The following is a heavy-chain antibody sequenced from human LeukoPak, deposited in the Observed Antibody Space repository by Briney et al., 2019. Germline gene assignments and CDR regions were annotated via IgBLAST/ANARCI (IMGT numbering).Heavy chain of an antibody. CDR2: IYTSGST. CDR1: GGSISSGSYY. D-gene: IGHD3-10*01. V-gene: IGHV4-61*02. J-gene: IGHJ5*02. CDR3: ARDGTMVRGGGGFDP. Sequence: SETLSLTCTVSGGSISSGSYYWSWIRQPAGKGLEWIGRIYTSGSTNYNPSLKSRVTISVDTSKNQFSLKLNSVTAADTAVYYCARDGTMVRGGGGFDPWGQGTLVTVSS.